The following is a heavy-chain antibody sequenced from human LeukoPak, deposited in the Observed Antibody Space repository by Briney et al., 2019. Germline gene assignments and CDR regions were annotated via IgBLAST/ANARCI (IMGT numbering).Heavy chain of an antibody. J-gene: IGHJ4*02. CDR2: INPNSGGT. CDR3: SRDRTHYYESSGYYSRWEY. D-gene: IGHD3-22*01. CDR1: GYTFTGYY. V-gene: IGHV1-2*02. Sequence: GASVKVSCKASGYTFTGYYMHWVRQAPGQGLEWMGWINPNSGGTNYAQKLQGRVTMTTDTSTSTAYMELRSLRSDDTAMYYCSRDRTHYYESSGYYSRWEYWGQGTLVTVSS.